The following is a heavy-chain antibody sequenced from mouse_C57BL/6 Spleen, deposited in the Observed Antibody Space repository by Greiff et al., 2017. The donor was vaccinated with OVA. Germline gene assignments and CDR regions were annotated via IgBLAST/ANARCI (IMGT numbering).Heavy chain of an antibody. CDR1: GYTFTSYW. Sequence: QVQLQQPGAELVKPGASVKLSCKASGYTFTSYWMQWVKQRPGQGLEWIGEIDPSDSYTNSNQKFKGKATLTVDTSSSTAYMQLSSLTSEDSAVYYCARRGIYYGYEGYAMDYWGQGTSVTVSS. CDR3: ARRGIYYGYEGYAMDY. J-gene: IGHJ4*01. CDR2: IDPSDSYT. V-gene: IGHV1-50*01. D-gene: IGHD2-2*01.